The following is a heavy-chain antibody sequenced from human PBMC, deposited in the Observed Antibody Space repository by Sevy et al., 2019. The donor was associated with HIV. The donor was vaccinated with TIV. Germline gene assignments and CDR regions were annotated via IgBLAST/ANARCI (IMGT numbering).Heavy chain of an antibody. Sequence: SETLSLTCTVSGGSISSGGYYWSWIRQHPGKGLEGIGYIYYSGSTYYNPSLKSRVTITVDTSKNQFSLKLRSVTAADTAVYYCARDSPRDTAMANYGMDVWGQGTTVTVSS. CDR1: GGSISSGGYY. CDR3: ARDSPRDTAMANYGMDV. V-gene: IGHV4-31*03. D-gene: IGHD5-18*01. J-gene: IGHJ6*02. CDR2: IYYSGST.